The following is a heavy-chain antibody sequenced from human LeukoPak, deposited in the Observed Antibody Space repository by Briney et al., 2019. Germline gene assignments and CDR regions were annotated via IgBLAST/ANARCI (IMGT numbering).Heavy chain of an antibody. CDR2: IIPIFGTA. J-gene: IGHJ4*02. CDR1: GGTFSSYA. CDR3: ASTITRGNENYFDY. V-gene: IGHV1-69*13. Sequence: SVKVSCKASGGTFSSYAISWVRQAPGQGLEWMGGIIPIFGTANYAQKFQGRITITADESTSTAYMELSSLRSEDTAVYYCASTITRGNENYFDYWGQGTLVTVSS. D-gene: IGHD5-12*01.